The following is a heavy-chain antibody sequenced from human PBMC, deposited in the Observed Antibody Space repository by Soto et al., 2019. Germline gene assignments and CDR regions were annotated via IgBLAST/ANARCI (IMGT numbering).Heavy chain of an antibody. D-gene: IGHD3-16*01. CDR2: LGGAAGRT. CDR1: WFSFRVNV. J-gene: IGHJ4*02. Sequence: GGSVRLSCEVSWFSFRVNVVSCVRQAPGEGLEWVSTLGGAAGRTYCADSVKGRFTISRDNSKETLYLQMNSLRAEDTALYYWAKRGVIATFGGVMVPYYCAYWGQGT. V-gene: IGHV3-23*01. CDR3: AKRGVIATFGGVMVPYYCAY.